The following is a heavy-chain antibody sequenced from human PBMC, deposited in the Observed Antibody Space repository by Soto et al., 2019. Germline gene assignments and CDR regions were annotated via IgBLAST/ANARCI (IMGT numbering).Heavy chain of an antibody. J-gene: IGHJ5*01. V-gene: IGHV4-4*02. D-gene: IGHD3-22*01. CDR3: ARHSSYYYDSSAYYDS. CDR1: GAPISTGNW. Sequence: QVHLQESGPGLVQSSGTLSLTCGVSGAPISTGNWWTWVRQPPGKGLEWIGEIYHGGNTNYRPSPKSRVTISVDEAKSQFSLRLSSVTAADTAVYYCARHSSYYYDSSAYYDSWGQGALVTVAS. CDR2: IYHGGNT.